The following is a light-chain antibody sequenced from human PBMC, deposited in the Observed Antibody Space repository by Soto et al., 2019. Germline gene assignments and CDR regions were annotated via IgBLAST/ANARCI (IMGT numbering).Light chain of an antibody. CDR1: QSVSFN. J-gene: IGKJ1*01. CDR3: QQCNNWPWT. CDR2: GAS. V-gene: IGKV3-15*01. Sequence: EIVMTQSPDTLSVSPGERATLSCRASQSVSFNLAWYQQKPGQAPRLLIYGASTRASGIPVRFSGSGSGTDFTRTISSLKSEDFAVYFCQQCNNWPWTFGQGTKVEMK.